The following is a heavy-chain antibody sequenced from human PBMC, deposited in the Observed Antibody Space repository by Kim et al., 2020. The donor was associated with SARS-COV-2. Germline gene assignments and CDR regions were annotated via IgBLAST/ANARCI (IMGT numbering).Heavy chain of an antibody. CDR3: TRDDY. Sequence: ASVKVSCKASGYTFTGYYLHWVRQAPGQGLEWMGWINCDNGGTTYAQKFQGRVTLTRDTSISTAYMELNTLRSDDTALYFCTRDDYWGQGTHVTVSS. CDR2: INCDNGGT. CDR1: GYTFTGYY. J-gene: IGHJ4*02. V-gene: IGHV1-2*02.